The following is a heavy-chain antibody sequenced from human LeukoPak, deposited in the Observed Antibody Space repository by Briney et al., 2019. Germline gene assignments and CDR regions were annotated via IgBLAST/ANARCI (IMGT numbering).Heavy chain of an antibody. V-gene: IGHV3-30*18. CDR1: GFTFSSYG. J-gene: IGHJ4*02. Sequence: GGSLRLSCAAAASGFTFSSYGMHWVRQAPGRGLEWVAVISYDGSKKYYADSVKGRFTISRDNSRNTLYLQMNSLRAEDTAVYYCAKDLVVVAATSPFDYWGQGTLVTVSS. D-gene: IGHD2-15*01. CDR2: ISYDGSKK. CDR3: AKDLVVVAATSPFDY.